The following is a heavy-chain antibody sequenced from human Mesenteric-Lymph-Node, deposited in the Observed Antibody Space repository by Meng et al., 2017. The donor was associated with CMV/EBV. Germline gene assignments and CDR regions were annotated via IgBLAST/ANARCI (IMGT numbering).Heavy chain of an antibody. D-gene: IGHD2-2*01. CDR3: ASFNDCTSTSCFENWFDP. V-gene: IGHV4-59*01. CDR1: GGSISSYY. CDR2: VYYSGNT. Sequence: SETLSLTCTVSGGSISSYYWSWIRQPPGKGLEWIGNVYYSGNTKYNPSLESRVTISSDTSKNQFSLKLSSVTAADTAVYYCASFNDCTSTSCFENWFDPWGQGTLVTVSS. J-gene: IGHJ5*02.